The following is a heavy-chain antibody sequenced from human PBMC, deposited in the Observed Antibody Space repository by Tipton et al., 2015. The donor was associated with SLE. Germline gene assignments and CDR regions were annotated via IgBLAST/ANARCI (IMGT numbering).Heavy chain of an antibody. CDR1: GVSINSHY. CDR3: ARLLQQLVEGVCYFDY. J-gene: IGHJ4*02. CDR2: TYFTGST. D-gene: IGHD6-13*01. V-gene: IGHV4-59*08. Sequence: TLSLTCTVSGVSINSHYWSWIRPPPGKGLEWIGYTYFTGSTNYNPSLKSRVTISLDTSKKRFSLKLSSVTAADTAVYYCARLLQQLVEGVCYFDYWGQGTLVTVSS.